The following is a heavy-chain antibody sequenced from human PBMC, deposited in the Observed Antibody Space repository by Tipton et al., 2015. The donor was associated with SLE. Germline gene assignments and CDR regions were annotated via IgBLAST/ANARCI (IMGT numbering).Heavy chain of an antibody. CDR2: INHSGST. CDR1: GGSFSGYY. D-gene: IGHD3-10*01. J-gene: IGHJ6*03. V-gene: IGHV4-34*01. Sequence: GLVKPSKTLSLTCAVYGGSFSGYYWSWIRQTPGKGLEWIGEINHSGSTNYNPSLKSRVTISVDTSKNQFSLKLGSVTAADTAMYYCARGPGIERNYYYYYYMDVWGKGTTVTVSS. CDR3: ARGPGIERNYYYYYYMDV.